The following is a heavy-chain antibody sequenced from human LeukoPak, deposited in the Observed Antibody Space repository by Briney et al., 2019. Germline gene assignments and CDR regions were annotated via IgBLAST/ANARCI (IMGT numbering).Heavy chain of an antibody. V-gene: IGHV3-30*04. J-gene: IGHJ4*02. CDR2: ISYDGSNK. D-gene: IGHD5-18*01. CDR3: AKAEREYSYGSFDY. CDR1: GFTFSSYA. Sequence: GGSLRLSCAASGFTFSSYAMHWVRQAPGKGLEWVAVISYDGSNKYYADSVKGRFTISRDNSKNTLYLQMNSLRAEDTAVYYCAKAEREYSYGSFDYWGQGTLVTVSS.